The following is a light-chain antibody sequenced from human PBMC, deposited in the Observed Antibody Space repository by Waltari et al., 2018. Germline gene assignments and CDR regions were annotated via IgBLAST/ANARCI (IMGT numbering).Light chain of an antibody. CDR3: QQRYNWPRT. CDR1: QSVSAY. CDR2: DTS. V-gene: IGKV3-11*01. Sequence: EIVLTQSPATLSLSPGERATLSCRASQSVSAYLAWYQQRPGQAPRRLIYDTSNRATGIPARFSGSGAGTDFTLTISSLEPEDFAFYYCQQRYNWPRTFGQGTKVEIK. J-gene: IGKJ1*01.